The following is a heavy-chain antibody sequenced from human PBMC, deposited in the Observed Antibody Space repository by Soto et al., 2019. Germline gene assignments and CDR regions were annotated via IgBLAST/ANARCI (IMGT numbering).Heavy chain of an antibody. CDR1: GFTFSSYA. CDR3: ARGLPASSGYFYYYYGMDV. V-gene: IGHV3-30-3*01. CDR2: ISYDGSNK. D-gene: IGHD3-22*01. J-gene: IGHJ6*02. Sequence: QVQLVESGGGVGQPGRSLRLSCAASGFTFSSYAMHWVRQAPGKGLEWVAVISYDGSNKYYADSVKGRFTISRDNSKNTLYLQMNSLRAEDTAVYYCARGLPASSGYFYYYYGMDVWGQGTTVTVSS.